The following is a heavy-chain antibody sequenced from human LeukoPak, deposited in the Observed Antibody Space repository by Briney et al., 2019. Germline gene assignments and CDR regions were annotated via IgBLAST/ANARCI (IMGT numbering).Heavy chain of an antibody. V-gene: IGHV3-15*01. CDR1: GFTFSNAW. Sequence: GGSLRLSCAASGFTFSNAWMSWVRQAPGKGLEWVGRIKSKTDGGTTDYAAPVKGRFTISRDDSKNTLYLQMNSLKTEDTAVYYCTTDYIAATPSNWFDPWGQGTLVTVSS. CDR3: TTDYIAATPSNWFDP. CDR2: IKSKTDGGTT. J-gene: IGHJ5*02. D-gene: IGHD2-15*01.